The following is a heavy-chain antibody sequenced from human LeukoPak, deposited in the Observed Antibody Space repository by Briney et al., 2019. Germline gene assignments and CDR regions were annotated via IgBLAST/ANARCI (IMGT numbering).Heavy chain of an antibody. Sequence: GRSLRLSCAASGFSFNNYGMHWVRQAPGKGLEWVALIIYDGYYKYYADSVKGRFTISRDDSKNTLYLQMNSLRAEDTAVYYCAKDRVGPGSYSYIMDVWGQGTTVTVSS. V-gene: IGHV3-30*18. CDR2: IIYDGYYK. CDR1: GFSFNNYG. J-gene: IGHJ6*02. D-gene: IGHD1-26*01. CDR3: AKDRVGPGSYSYIMDV.